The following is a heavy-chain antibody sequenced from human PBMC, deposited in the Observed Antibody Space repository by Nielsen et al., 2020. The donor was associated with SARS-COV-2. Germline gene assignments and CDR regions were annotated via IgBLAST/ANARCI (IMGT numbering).Heavy chain of an antibody. V-gene: IGHV3-30*03. CDR2: ISYDGSNK. CDR3: ARGIVVVVAASTVFDY. D-gene: IGHD2-15*01. J-gene: IGHJ4*02. Sequence: GESLKISCAASGFTFSSYGMHWVRQAPGKGLEWVAVISYDGSNKYYADSVKGRFTISRDNSKNTLYLQMNSLRAEDTAVYYCARGIVVVVAASTVFDYWGQGTLVTVSS. CDR1: GFTFSSYG.